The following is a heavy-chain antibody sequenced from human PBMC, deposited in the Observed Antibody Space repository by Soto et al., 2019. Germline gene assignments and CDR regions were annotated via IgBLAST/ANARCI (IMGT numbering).Heavy chain of an antibody. J-gene: IGHJ6*02. Sequence: QVQLVESGGGVVQPGRSLRLSCAASGFTFSSYGMHWVRQAPGKGLEWVAVIPYDGSNKYYADSVKGRFTISRDNSKNTLYLQMNSLRAEDTAVYYCAKDIRKSRHQLVEVYYGMDVWGQGTTVTVSS. D-gene: IGHD6-13*01. CDR1: GFTFSSYG. CDR3: AKDIRKSRHQLVEVYYGMDV. CDR2: IPYDGSNK. V-gene: IGHV3-30*18.